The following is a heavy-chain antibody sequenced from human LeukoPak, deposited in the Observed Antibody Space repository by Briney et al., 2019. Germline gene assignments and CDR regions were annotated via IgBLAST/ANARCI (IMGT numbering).Heavy chain of an antibody. CDR1: GGSINSYY. CDR2: IYTSGSTP. V-gene: IGHV4-4*07. CDR3: ASSPPVVPAAITAFDI. Sequence: SETLSLTCTVSGGSINSYYWSWIRQSAGKGLEWIGRIYTSGSTPDYSPSLKSRVTLSIDTSKNQFSLQLSSVSAADTAVYYCASSPPVVPAAITAFDIWGQGTMVTVSS. J-gene: IGHJ3*02. D-gene: IGHD2-2*01.